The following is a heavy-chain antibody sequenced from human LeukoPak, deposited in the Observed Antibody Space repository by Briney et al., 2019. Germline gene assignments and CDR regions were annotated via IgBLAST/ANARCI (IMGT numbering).Heavy chain of an antibody. J-gene: IGHJ4*02. CDR2: ISSSGSTI. CDR3: ATGPTMIEQKDN. CDR1: GFTFSDYY. V-gene: IGHV3-11*04. Sequence: GGSLRLSCAASGFTFSDYYMSWIRQAPGKGLEWVSYISSSGSTIYYADSVKGRFTISRDNAKNSLYLQMNSPRAEDTAVYYCATGPTMIEQKDNWGQGTPVTVSS. D-gene: IGHD3-22*01.